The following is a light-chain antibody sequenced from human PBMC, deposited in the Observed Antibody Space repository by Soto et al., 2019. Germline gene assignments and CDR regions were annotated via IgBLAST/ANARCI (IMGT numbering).Light chain of an antibody. J-gene: IGKJ1*01. CDR2: WAS. CDR3: HQESPRSCA. CDR1: PSVFDSSYKKNL. Sequence: IVMTQSPSSLSVSLGERATSNCKTTPSVFDSSYKKNLLAWYQQKPGQPPRLLIYWASTRESGVPDRFSGSGSGTDLTLTIGSLQEKDEAVYYCHQESPRSCAVGQGTKVDIK. V-gene: IGKV4-1*01.